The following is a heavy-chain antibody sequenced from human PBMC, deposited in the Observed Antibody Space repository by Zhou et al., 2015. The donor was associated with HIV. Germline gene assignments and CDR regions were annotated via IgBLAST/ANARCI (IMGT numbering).Heavy chain of an antibody. CDR3: ARERGGYDSSGYVHGWYFDL. V-gene: IGHV1-69*01. CDR1: GGTFGSYA. CDR2: IIPLFGTT. D-gene: IGHD3-22*01. Sequence: QVQLVQSGTEVKRPGSSVKVSCKASGGTFGSYAINWVRQAPGRGLEWVGGIIPLFGTTTYAQMLPGRVVISADEYRSTVYMELSSLRSEDTAIYYCARERGGYDSSGYVHGWYFDLWGPGTLVTVAS. J-gene: IGHJ2*01.